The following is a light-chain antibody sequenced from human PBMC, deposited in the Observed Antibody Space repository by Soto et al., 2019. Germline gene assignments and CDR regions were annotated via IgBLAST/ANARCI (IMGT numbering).Light chain of an antibody. CDR3: SSYTSSNTLI. V-gene: IGLV2-14*01. J-gene: IGLJ1*01. CDR1: SSDVGGFDS. Sequence: QSALTQPASVSGSRGQSITLSCTGTSSDVGGFDSVSWYQQHPGSAPKLMIYEVTNRPTGVSHRFSGSKSGNTASLTISGPQTEDVADYYCSSYTSSNTLIFGTGTKVTVL. CDR2: EVT.